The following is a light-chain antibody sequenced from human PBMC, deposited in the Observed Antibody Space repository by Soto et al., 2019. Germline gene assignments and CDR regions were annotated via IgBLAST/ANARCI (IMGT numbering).Light chain of an antibody. V-gene: IGKV3-20*01. Sequence: IVLTQSPGTLSLSPGERATLSCRASQSVRSSSLSWYQQKPGQAPRLLIYDTSSRATDIPDRFSGSGSGKDFYLTISRLEPEDFTVYYCQHYGTSMGTFGQGNTVEIK. CDR3: QHYGTSMGT. J-gene: IGKJ1*01. CDR2: DTS. CDR1: QSVRSSS.